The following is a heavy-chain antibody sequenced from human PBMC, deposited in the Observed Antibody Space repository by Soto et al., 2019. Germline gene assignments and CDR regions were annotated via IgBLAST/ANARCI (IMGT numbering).Heavy chain of an antibody. Sequence: PSETLSLTCSVSGGSISGSYWSWIRQSPGKGLEWLGYVYYTGSTNYSPSLRSRVSISVDTSKNEFSLRLSSVTAADTAVYFCARTVAVPGAHIGYRGHGTEVTVSS. J-gene: IGHJ4*01. V-gene: IGHV4-59*01. CDR2: VYYTGST. CDR3: ARTVAVPGAHIGY. D-gene: IGHD6-13*01. CDR1: GGSISGSY.